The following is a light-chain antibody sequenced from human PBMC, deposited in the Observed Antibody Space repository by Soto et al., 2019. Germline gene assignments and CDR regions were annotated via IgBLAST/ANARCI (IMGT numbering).Light chain of an antibody. CDR3: QQYGSSPT. J-gene: IGKJ1*01. CDR2: GAS. V-gene: IGKV3-15*01. Sequence: EIVMTQSPATLSVSPGERATLSCRASQSVSSNVAWYQQIPGQTPRLLIYGASTRATGVPVRFSGSASGTEFTLTISRLEPEDFAVYYCQQYGSSPTFGQGTKV. CDR1: QSVSSN.